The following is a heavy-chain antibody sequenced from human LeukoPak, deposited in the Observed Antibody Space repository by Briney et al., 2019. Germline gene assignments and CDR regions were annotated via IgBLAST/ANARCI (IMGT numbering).Heavy chain of an antibody. D-gene: IGHD1-26*01. CDR1: GFTFSSRA. CDR2: IDDDGSRR. Sequence: GGSLRLSCAASGFTFSSRAMTWVRQAPGKGLQWVSRIDDDGSRRNCADSVKGRFTISRDNAKNTLYLQMNSLRVEDTAVYYCAKSLGAPDDYWGQGTLVTVSS. CDR3: AKSLGAPDDY. J-gene: IGHJ4*02. V-gene: IGHV3-74*01.